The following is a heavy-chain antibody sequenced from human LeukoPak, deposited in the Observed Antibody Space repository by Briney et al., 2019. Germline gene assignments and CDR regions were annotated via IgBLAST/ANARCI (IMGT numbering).Heavy chain of an antibody. Sequence: GGSLRLSCAASGFTFSSYSMNCVRQAPGKGLEWVSSISSSSSYIYYADPVKGRFTISSDNANNSLYMKMNSLRAEDTAVYYCARISPSLWHHWYYGSGLPLRTGYMDVWGKGTTVTVSS. CDR1: GFTFSSYS. CDR3: ARISPSLWHHWYYGSGLPLRTGYMDV. D-gene: IGHD3-10*01. V-gene: IGHV3-21*01. CDR2: ISSSSSYI. J-gene: IGHJ6*03.